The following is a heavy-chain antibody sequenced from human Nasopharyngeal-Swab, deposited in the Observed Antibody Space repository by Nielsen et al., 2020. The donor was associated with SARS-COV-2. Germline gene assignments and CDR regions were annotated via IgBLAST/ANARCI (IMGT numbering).Heavy chain of an antibody. CDR1: GYTLTGYY. V-gene: IGHV1-2*02. Sequence: ASVKVSCKASGYTLTGYYMHWVRQAPAQGLEWMGWINPHSRGTKYAQKFQGRVTMTSDTSINTAYMELRRLRSDDTAVYYCARGDYGDYGYFGHWGQGTLVTVSS. CDR3: ARGDYGDYGYFGH. CDR2: INPHSRGT. D-gene: IGHD4-17*01. J-gene: IGHJ4*02.